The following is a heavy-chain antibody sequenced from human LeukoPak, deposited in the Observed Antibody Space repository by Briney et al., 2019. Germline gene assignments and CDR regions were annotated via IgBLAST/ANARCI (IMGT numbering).Heavy chain of an antibody. CDR1: GFTFSSYS. D-gene: IGHD7-27*01. CDR2: ISSSSSYI. CDR3: ARGLRTNWGPFDY. J-gene: IGHJ4*02. Sequence: GGSLRLSCAASGFTFSSYSMNWVRQAPGKGLEWVSSISSSSSYIYYADSVKGRFTISRDNAKNSLYLQMNSLRAEDTAVYYCARGLRTNWGPFDYWGQGTLVTVSS. V-gene: IGHV3-21*01.